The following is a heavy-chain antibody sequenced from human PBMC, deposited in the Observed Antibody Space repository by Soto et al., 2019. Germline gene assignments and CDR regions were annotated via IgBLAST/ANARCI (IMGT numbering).Heavy chain of an antibody. Sequence: PGGSLRLSCAASGFTFSSYSMDWVRQAPGKGLEWVSYISSSSSTIYYADSVKGRFTISRDNAKNSLYLQMNSLRDEDTAVYYSGGDNRGYFSPDFLDIWAQGTMVPVSS. CDR2: ISSSSSTI. J-gene: IGHJ3*02. V-gene: IGHV3-48*02. D-gene: IGHD3-22*01. CDR1: GFTFSSYS. CDR3: GGDNRGYFSPDFLDI.